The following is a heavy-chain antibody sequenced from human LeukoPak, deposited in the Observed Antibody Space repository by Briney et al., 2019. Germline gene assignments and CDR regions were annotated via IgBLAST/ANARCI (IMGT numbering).Heavy chain of an antibody. V-gene: IGHV1-69*04. CDR2: IIPILDIA. Sequence: ASVKVSCKASGGTFSSYAISWVRQAPGQGLEWMGRIIPILDIANYAQKFQGRVTITADKSTSTAYMELSSLRSEDTAVYYCAREERAQYGSGSSWGQGTLVTVSS. CDR3: AREERAQYGSGSS. J-gene: IGHJ4*02. D-gene: IGHD3-10*01. CDR1: GGTFSSYA.